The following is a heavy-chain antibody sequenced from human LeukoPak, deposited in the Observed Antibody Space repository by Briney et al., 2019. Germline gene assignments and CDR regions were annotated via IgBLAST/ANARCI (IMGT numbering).Heavy chain of an antibody. CDR3: ARDRSSSWYGVSYYYYYGMDV. V-gene: IGHV1-18*01. CDR2: ISAYNGNT. Sequence: ASVKVSCKASGYTFTSYGISWVRQAPGQGLEWMGWISAYNGNTNYAQKLQGRVTMTTDTSTSTAYMGLRSLRSDDTAVYYCARDRSSSWYGVSYYYYYGMDVWGQGTTVTVSS. J-gene: IGHJ6*02. CDR1: GYTFTSYG. D-gene: IGHD6-13*01.